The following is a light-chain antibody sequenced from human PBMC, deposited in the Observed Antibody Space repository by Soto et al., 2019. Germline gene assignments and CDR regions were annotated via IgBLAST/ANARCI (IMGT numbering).Light chain of an antibody. V-gene: IGKV3-20*01. Sequence: EIVLTQSPGTLSLSPGERATLSCRASQSVSSSYFAWYQQKPGPAPRVLIHGASSRATVIPDRFSGSGSATDFPLTISRLEPEDFAVYFWQQYGSPPPNAFGQGTKVEIK. CDR1: QSVSSSY. CDR2: GAS. J-gene: IGKJ2*01. CDR3: QQYGSPPPNA.